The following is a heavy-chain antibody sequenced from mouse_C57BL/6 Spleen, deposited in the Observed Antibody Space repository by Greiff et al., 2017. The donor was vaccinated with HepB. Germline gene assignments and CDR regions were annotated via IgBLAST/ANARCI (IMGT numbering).Heavy chain of an antibody. J-gene: IGHJ1*03. V-gene: IGHV5-4*01. D-gene: IGHD1-1*01. CDR2: ISDGGSYT. CDR3: ARDRDITTVVAPNFDV. CDR1: GFTFSSYA. Sequence: EVKLMESGGGLVKPGGSLKLSCAASGFTFSSYAMSWVRQTPEKRLEWVATISDGGSYTYYPDNVKGRFTISRDNAKNNLYLQMSHLKSEDTAMYYCARDRDITTVVAPNFDVWGTGTTVTVSS.